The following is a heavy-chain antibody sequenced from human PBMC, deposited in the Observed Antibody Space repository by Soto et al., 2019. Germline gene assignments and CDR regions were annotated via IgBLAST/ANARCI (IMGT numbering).Heavy chain of an antibody. CDR3: AREESNSSGWRYFDY. CDR2: IIPIFGTA. J-gene: IGHJ4*02. CDR1: GGTFSSYA. D-gene: IGHD6-19*01. V-gene: IGHV1-69*13. Sequence: ASVKVSCKASGGTFSSYAISWVRQAPGQGLEWMGGIIPIFGTANYAQKFQGRVTITADESTSTAYMELSSLRSEDTAVYYCAREESNSSGWRYFDYWGQGTLVTVSS.